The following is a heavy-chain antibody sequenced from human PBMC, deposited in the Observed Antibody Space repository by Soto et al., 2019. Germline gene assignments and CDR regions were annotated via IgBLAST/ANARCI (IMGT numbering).Heavy chain of an antibody. CDR2: ISGSGGST. CDR1: GFTFSSYA. Sequence: GGSLRLSCAASGFTFSSYAMSWVRQAPGKGLEWVSAISGSGGSTYYADSVKGRFTISRDNSKNMLYLQMNSLRAEDTAVFYCVKFGRSLDYYDSSGYPYDYWGQGTLVTVSS. J-gene: IGHJ4*02. CDR3: VKFGRSLDYYDSSGYPYDY. V-gene: IGHV3-23*01. D-gene: IGHD3-22*01.